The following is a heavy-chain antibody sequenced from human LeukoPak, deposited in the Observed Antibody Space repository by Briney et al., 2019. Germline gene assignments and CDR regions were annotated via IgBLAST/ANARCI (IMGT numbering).Heavy chain of an antibody. CDR1: GHSLRTSGVG. CDR3: VHRPDSRGQKLYFDY. V-gene: IGHV2-5*02. CDR2: VYWDEEK. Sequence: SGPTLVKPTQTLTLTCTLSGHSLRTSGVGVGWVRQPPGKALEWLALVYWDEEKRYNPSLRTRLTITKDTSRNQVVLTMTNMDPVDTATYYCVHRPDSRGQKLYFDYWGQGAPVTVSS. D-gene: IGHD6-19*01. J-gene: IGHJ4*02.